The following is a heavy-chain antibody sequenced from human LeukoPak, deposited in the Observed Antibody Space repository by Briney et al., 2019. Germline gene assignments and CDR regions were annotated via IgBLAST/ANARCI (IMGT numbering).Heavy chain of an antibody. CDR2: INPSGGST. CDR3: ASGNYGDYLIDY. CDR1: GYTFTSYY. D-gene: IGHD4-17*01. J-gene: IGHJ4*02. V-gene: IGHV1-46*01. Sequence: ASVKVSCKASGYTFTSYYMHWVRQAPGQGLEWMGIINPSGGSTSYAQKFQGRVTMTRDTSTITVYMELSSLRSEDTAVYYCASGNYGDYLIDYWGQGTLVTVSS.